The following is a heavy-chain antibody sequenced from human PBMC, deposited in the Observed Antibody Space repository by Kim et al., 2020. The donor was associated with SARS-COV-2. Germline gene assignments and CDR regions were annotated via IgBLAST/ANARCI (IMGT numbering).Heavy chain of an antibody. V-gene: IGHV4-34*01. J-gene: IGHJ5*02. CDR1: GGSFSGYY. D-gene: IGHD6-13*01. CDR3: ARGKGSIAAAGKRGRCWFDP. Sequence: SETLSLTCAVYGGSFSGYYWSWIRQPPGKGLEWIGEINHSGSTNYNPSLKSRVTISVDTSKNQFSLKLSSVTAADTAVYYCARGKGSIAAAGKRGRCWFDPWGQGTLVTVSS. CDR2: INHSGST.